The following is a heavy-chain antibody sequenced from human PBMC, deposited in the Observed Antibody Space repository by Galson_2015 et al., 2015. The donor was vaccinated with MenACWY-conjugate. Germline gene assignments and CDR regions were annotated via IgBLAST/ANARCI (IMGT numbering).Heavy chain of an antibody. V-gene: IGHV3-23*01. Sequence: SLRLSCAASGFTFSSGAMCWVRQAPGKGLEWVSAISGSGGGTYYADSVKGRFTISRDNYKNTLYLQMNSLRAEDTAVYYCAKDSPRKITVAAPIDYWGQGTLVTVSS. D-gene: IGHD6-19*01. J-gene: IGHJ4*02. CDR3: AKDSPRKITVAAPIDY. CDR2: ISGSGGGT. CDR1: GFTFSSGA.